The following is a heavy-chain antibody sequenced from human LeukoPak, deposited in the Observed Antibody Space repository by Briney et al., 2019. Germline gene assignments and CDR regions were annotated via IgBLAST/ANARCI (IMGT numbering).Heavy chain of an antibody. D-gene: IGHD5-18*01. CDR2: IWYDGSNK. CDR3: ARVSYSYGSYYFDY. J-gene: IGHJ4*02. CDR1: GFTFSSYG. Sequence: HPGGSLRLSCAASGFTFSSYGMHWVRQAPGKGLEWVAVIWYDGSNKYYADSVKGRFTISRDNSKNTLYLQMNSLRAEDTAVYYCARVSYSYGSYYFDYWGQGTLVTVSS. V-gene: IGHV3-33*01.